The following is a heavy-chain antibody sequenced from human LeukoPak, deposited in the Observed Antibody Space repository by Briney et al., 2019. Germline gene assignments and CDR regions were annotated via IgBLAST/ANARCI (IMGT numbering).Heavy chain of an antibody. V-gene: IGHV3-13*01. D-gene: IGHD6-13*01. J-gene: IGHJ6*02. CDR1: GFTFSSYD. CDR3: AKVLPPYSSSWYANHYGMDV. CDR2: IGTAGDT. Sequence: GGSLRLSCAASGFTFSSYDMHWVRQATGKGLEWVSAIGTAGDTYYPGSVKGRFTISRENAKNSLYLQMNSLRAGDTAVYYCAKVLPPYSSSWYANHYGMDVWGQGTTVTVSS.